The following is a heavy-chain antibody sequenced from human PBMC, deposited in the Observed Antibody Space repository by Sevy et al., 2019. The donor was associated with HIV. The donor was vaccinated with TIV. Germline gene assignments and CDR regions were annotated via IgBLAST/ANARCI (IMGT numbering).Heavy chain of an antibody. CDR2: INPNNGDA. D-gene: IGHD4-4*01. CDR3: ARETVKGFDF. Sequence: ASVKVSCKASGYIFTDYYFHWVRQAPGQGPEWVGWINPNNGDAGSAQKFQGRITIARETSTSTAYMDLTRLTSDDTAMYYCARETVKGFDFWGQGTLVTVSS. J-gene: IGHJ4*02. CDR1: GYIFTDYY. V-gene: IGHV1-2*02.